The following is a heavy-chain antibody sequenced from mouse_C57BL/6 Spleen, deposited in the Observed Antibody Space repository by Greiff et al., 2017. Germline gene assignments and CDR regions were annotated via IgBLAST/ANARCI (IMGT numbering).Heavy chain of an antibody. CDR2: INPNNGGT. V-gene: IGHV1-22*01. CDR3: ARSTMVTTGVAY. Sequence: VQLQQSGPELVKPGASVKMSCKASGYTFTDYNMHWVKQSPGKSLEWIGYINPNNGGTSYNQKFKGKATLTVNKSSSTAYMELRSLTSEDSAVYYCARSTMVTTGVAYWGQGTLVTVSA. J-gene: IGHJ3*01. D-gene: IGHD2-2*01. CDR1: GYTFTDYN.